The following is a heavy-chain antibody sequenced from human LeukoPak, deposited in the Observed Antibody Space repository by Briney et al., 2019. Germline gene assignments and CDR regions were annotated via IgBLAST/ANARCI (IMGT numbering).Heavy chain of an antibody. V-gene: IGHV3-30*02. CDR3: GKGKIRGDDFGGFDY. D-gene: IGHD3-10*01. CDR2: ILYDGGNK. CDR1: GFTFSSYE. J-gene: IGHJ4*02. Sequence: GGSLRLSCAASGFTFSSYEVIWVRQAPGKGLEWVAVILYDGGNKYYADSVKVRITISRDNSKNTLYLQMNSLIAEDTAVYYCGKGKIRGDDFGGFDYWGQGTLVTVSS.